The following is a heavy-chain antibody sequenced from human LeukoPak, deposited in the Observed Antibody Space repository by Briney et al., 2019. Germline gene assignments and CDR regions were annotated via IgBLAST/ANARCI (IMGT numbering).Heavy chain of an antibody. D-gene: IGHD5-18*01. J-gene: IGHJ4*02. CDR3: ARESGNSGYSYGFDY. CDR1: GYTFTGYY. V-gene: IGHV1-2*02. CDR2: INPNSGGT. Sequence: ASVKVSCKASGYTFTGYYMHWVRQATGQGLEWMGWINPNSGGTNYAQKFQGRVTMTRDTSISTAYMELSRLRSDDTAVYYCARESGNSGYSYGFDYWGQGTLVTVSS.